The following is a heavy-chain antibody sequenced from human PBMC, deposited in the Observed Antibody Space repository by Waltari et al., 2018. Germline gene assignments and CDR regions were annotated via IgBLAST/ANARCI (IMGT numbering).Heavy chain of an antibody. J-gene: IGHJ4*02. Sequence: QVQLVQSGAEVKKPGSSVKVSCKASGGTFSSYAISWVRQAPGQGLEWMGGIIPIFGTANYAQKFQGRVTISRDSSKNTLFLQMNSLRAEDTAVYYCAKQASGSHRGDFDYWGQGTLVTVSS. CDR2: IIPIFGTA. V-gene: IGHV1-69*06. CDR1: GGTFSSYA. D-gene: IGHD6-6*01. CDR3: AKQASGSHRGDFDY.